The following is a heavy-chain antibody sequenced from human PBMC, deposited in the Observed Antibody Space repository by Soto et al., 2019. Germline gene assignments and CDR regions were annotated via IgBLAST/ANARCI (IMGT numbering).Heavy chain of an antibody. CDR1: GYTFTSYG. J-gene: IGHJ4*02. V-gene: IGHV1-18*04. Sequence: ASVKVSCKASGYTFTSYGISWVRQAPGQGLEWMGWISAYNGNTNYAQKPQGRVTMTTDTSTSTAYMELRSLRSDDTAVYYCASSREDIVVVPAAPPFDYWGQGTLVTVSS. D-gene: IGHD2-2*01. CDR2: ISAYNGNT. CDR3: ASSREDIVVVPAAPPFDY.